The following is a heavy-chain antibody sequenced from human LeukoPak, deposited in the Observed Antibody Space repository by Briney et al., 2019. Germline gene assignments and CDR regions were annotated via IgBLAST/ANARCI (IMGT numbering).Heavy chain of an antibody. J-gene: IGHJ5*02. Sequence: ASVKVSCKASGGTFSSYAISWVRQAPGQGLEWMGGIIPIFGTANYAQKFQGRVTITTDESTSTAYMELSSLRSEDTAVYYCARVYHSSLLGFEPWGQGTLVTVSS. D-gene: IGHD2-15*01. CDR1: GGTFSSYA. V-gene: IGHV1-69*05. CDR3: ARVYHSSLLGFEP. CDR2: IIPIFGTA.